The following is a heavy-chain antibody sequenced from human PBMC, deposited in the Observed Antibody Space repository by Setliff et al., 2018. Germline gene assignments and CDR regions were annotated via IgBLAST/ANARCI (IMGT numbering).Heavy chain of an antibody. D-gene: IGHD3-3*01. Sequence: PSETLSLTCTVSGDSISSRRSYWGWFRQPAGKGLEWIGQIYTSWSTNYNPSLKSRVTISLDTSKNQFSLSLTSVTAADTAVYYCARMSGFQYIDVWGKGTTVTV. CDR3: ARMSGFQYIDV. J-gene: IGHJ6*03. V-gene: IGHV4-61*09. CDR1: GDSISSRRSY. CDR2: IYTSWST.